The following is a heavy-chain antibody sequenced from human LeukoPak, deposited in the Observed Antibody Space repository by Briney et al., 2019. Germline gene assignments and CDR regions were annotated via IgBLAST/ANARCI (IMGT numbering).Heavy chain of an antibody. V-gene: IGHV4-31*03. Sequence: SENLSLTCTVSGVSISSGGYHWSWLRQHPGRGLEWIGYIYYSGSTYYNPSLKSRVTISVDTSKNQFSLKLSSVTAADTAVYYCARGLRLNAFDIWGQGTMVTVSS. CDR1: GVSISSGGYH. CDR3: ARGLRLNAFDI. CDR2: IYYSGST. D-gene: IGHD4-17*01. J-gene: IGHJ3*02.